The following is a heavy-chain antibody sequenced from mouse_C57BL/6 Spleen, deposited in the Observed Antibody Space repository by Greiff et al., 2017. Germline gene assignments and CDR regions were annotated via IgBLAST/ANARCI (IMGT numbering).Heavy chain of an antibody. Sequence: QVQLQQPGAELVRPGSSVKLSCKASGYTFTSYWMDWVKQRPGQGLEWIGNIYPSDSETHYNQKFKDKATLTVDKSSSTAYMQLSSLTSEDSAVYYCARLAGYYAMDYWGQGTSVTVSS. D-gene: IGHD3-3*01. CDR1: GYTFTSYW. V-gene: IGHV1-61*01. CDR3: ARLAGYYAMDY. CDR2: IYPSDSET. J-gene: IGHJ4*01.